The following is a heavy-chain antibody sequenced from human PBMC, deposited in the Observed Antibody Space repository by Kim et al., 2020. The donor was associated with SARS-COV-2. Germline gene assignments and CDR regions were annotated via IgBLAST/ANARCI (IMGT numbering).Heavy chain of an antibody. D-gene: IGHD6-19*01. Sequence: SETLSLTCTVSGGSISSSSYYWGWIRQPPGKGLEWIGSIYYSGSTYYNPSLKSRVTISVDTSKNQFSLKLSSVTAADTAVYYCASPPYSSGWYRPTYYYYGMDVWGQGTTVTVSS. V-gene: IGHV4-39*01. CDR3: ASPPYSSGWYRPTYYYYGMDV. CDR1: GGSISSSSYY. J-gene: IGHJ6*02. CDR2: IYYSGST.